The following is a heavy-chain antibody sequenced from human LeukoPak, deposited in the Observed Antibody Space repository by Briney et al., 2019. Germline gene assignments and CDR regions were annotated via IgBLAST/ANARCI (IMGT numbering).Heavy chain of an antibody. V-gene: IGHV3-21*01. CDR2: ISSSSSYI. D-gene: IGHD3-22*01. CDR1: GFTFSSYS. CDR3: AKFADSSGYYRYYFDY. J-gene: IGHJ4*02. Sequence: PGGSLRLSCAASGFTFSSYSMNWVRQAPGKGLEWVSSISSSSSYIYYADSVKGRFTISRDNAKNSLYLQMNSLRAEDTAVYYCAKFADSSGYYRYYFDYWGQGTLVTVSS.